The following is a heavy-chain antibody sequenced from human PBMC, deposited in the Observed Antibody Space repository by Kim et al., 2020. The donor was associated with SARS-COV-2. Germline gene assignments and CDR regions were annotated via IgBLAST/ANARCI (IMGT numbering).Heavy chain of an antibody. D-gene: IGHD5-12*01. CDR1: GFTFSWYW. Sequence: GGSLRLSCTASGFTFSWYWMHWVRQVPGKGLVWVSHINPSGSTTTYADTVKGRFTISRDNARNTIYLQMNTLRAEDTAVHYCACSPGRASGYDWGQGTLV. V-gene: IGHV3-74*01. CDR2: INPSGSTT. J-gene: IGHJ4*02. CDR3: ACSPGRASGYD.